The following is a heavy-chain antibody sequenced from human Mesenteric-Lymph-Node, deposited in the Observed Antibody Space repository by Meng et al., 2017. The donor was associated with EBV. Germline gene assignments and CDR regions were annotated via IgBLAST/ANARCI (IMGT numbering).Heavy chain of an antibody. CDR2: INHSGSA. CDR1: GGSFSNYY. D-gene: IGHD2-15*01. J-gene: IGHJ5*02. Sequence: QGQLQQVGAGLLKPSETLSLTCEVSGGSFSNYYWSWIRQTPGKGLEWIGEINHSGSANYNPSLKSRVTISIDTSKNQFSLRLNSVTAADTAVYYCARGVQVAWRFDPWGQGTLVTVSS. V-gene: IGHV4-34*02. CDR3: ARGVQVAWRFDP.